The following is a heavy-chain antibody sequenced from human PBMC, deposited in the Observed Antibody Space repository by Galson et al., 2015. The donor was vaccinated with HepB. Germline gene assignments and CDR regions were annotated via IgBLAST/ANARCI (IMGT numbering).Heavy chain of an antibody. D-gene: IGHD6-19*01. CDR3: ARICGFGCVAVAGSGWFDP. CDR1: GDSVSSTSAA. Sequence: CAISGDSVSSTSAAWNWIRQSPSRGLEWLGRTYYRSMWYNDYAVSVKSRITINPDTSKNQFSLQLNSVTPEDTAVYYCARICGFGCVAVAGSGWFDPWGQGTLVTVSS. J-gene: IGHJ5*02. CDR2: TYYRSMWYN. V-gene: IGHV6-1*01.